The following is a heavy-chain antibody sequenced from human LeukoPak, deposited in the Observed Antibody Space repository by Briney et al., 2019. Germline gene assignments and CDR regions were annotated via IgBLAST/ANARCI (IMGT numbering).Heavy chain of an antibody. CDR2: IYYSGST. CDR3: ARGITYSISWYLTPYYYYCMDV. J-gene: IGHJ6*02. V-gene: IGHV4-59*01. Sequence: SETLSLTCTVSGGSISSYYWSWIRQAPGKGLEWIGYIYYSGSTNYNPSLKSRVTISVDTSKNQFSLKLSSVTAADTAVYYCARGITYSISWYLTPYYYYCMDVWGQGTTVTVYS. CDR1: GGSISSYY. D-gene: IGHD6-13*01.